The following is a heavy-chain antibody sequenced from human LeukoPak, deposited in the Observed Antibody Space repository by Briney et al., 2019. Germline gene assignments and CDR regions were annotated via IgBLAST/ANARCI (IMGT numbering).Heavy chain of an antibody. V-gene: IGHV3-53*01. CDR1: GFTVSSNY. CDR3: ARGHSITMVRGVIIGDDAFDI. Sequence: GGSLRLSCAASGFTVSSNYMSWVRQAPGKGLEWVSVIYSGGSTYYADSVKGRFTISRDNSKNTLYLQMNSLRAGDTAVYYCARGHSITMVRGVIIGDDAFDIWGQGTMVTVSS. D-gene: IGHD3-10*01. CDR2: IYSGGST. J-gene: IGHJ3*02.